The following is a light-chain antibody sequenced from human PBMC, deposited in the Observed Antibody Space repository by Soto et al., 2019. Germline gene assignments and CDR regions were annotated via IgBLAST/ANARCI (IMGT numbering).Light chain of an antibody. J-gene: IGKJ4*02. CDR2: DAS. CDR3: QQRSSWPLT. V-gene: IGKV3-11*01. Sequence: EIVLTHSPATLSFSPGEIATLSVGASQSVGSYLAWYQQKPGQAPRLLIYDASNRATGIPARFSGSGSGTDFTLTISSLEPEDFAVYFCQQRSSWPLTFGGGTKVDIK. CDR1: QSVGSY.